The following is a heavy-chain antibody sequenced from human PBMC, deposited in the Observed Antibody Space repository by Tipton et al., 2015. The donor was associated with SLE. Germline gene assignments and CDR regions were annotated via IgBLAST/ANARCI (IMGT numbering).Heavy chain of an antibody. Sequence: TLSLTCTVSGASISSGSYYWSWIRQPAGKGLEWIGRIYTSGITNYNPSLKSRVTMSIDTSKNQFSLKLTSVTAADTAVYYCARVGRGYSGYEGYYYYYGMDVWGQGTTVTVSS. CDR1: GASISSGSYY. V-gene: IGHV4-61*02. D-gene: IGHD5-12*01. CDR2: IYTSGIT. J-gene: IGHJ6*02. CDR3: ARVGRGYSGYEGYYYYYGMDV.